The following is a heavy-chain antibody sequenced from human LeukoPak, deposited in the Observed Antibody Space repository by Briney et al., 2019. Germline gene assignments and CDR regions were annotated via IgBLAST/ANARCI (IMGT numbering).Heavy chain of an antibody. CDR3: ARELRIVDTTMLNYYYYYYMDV. CDR1: GFTVSNNY. J-gene: IGHJ6*03. Sequence: GGSLRLSCAATGFTVSNNYMNWVRQAPGKGLEWVSGIYSGATTYYADSVKGRFTISRDNSKNTLSLQMNSLRAEDTAVYYCARELRIVDTTMLNYYYYYYMDVWGKGTTVTVSS. D-gene: IGHD5-18*01. V-gene: IGHV3-53*01. CDR2: IYSGATT.